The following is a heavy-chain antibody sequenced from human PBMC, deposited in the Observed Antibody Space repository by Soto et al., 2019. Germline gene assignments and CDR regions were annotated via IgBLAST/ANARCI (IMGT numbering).Heavy chain of an antibody. CDR3: ARVFNDYGDYNWFDP. CDR1: GGSISSSSYY. J-gene: IGHJ5*02. V-gene: IGHV4-39*01. Sequence: SETLSLTCTVSGGSISSSSYYWGWIRQPPGKGLEWIGSIYYSGSTYYNPSLKSRVTISVDTSKNQFSLKLSSVTAADTAVYYCARVFNDYGDYNWFDPWGQGTLVTVSS. CDR2: IYYSGST. D-gene: IGHD4-17*01.